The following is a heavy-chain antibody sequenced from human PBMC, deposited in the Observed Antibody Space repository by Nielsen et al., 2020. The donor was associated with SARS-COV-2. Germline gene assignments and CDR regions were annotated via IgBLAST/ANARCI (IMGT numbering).Heavy chain of an antibody. CDR3: TSLRITIFGVANPFDY. Sequence: GGSLRLSCAASGFTFSNAWMSWVRQAPGKGLEWVGRIKSKTDGGTTDYAAPVKGRFTISRDDSKNTLYLQMNSLKTEDTAVYYCTSLRITIFGVANPFDYWGQGTLVTSPQ. V-gene: IGHV3-15*01. J-gene: IGHJ4*02. CDR1: GFTFSNAW. D-gene: IGHD3-3*01. CDR2: IKSKTDGGTT.